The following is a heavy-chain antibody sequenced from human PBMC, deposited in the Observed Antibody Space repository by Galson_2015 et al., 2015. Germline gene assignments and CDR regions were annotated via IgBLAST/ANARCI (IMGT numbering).Heavy chain of an antibody. D-gene: IGHD5-12*01. CDR2: ISYDSTNK. Sequence: SLRLSCAASGFTFDNYAIHWVRQAPGRGLGWVAVISYDSTNKNYGDSVKGRFTISRDNSKNTLYLQMNSLRAEDTAVYYCARGRGGGYGYFDNRGQGTLVTVSS. J-gene: IGHJ4*02. V-gene: IGHV3-30*01. CDR3: ARGRGGGYGYFDN. CDR1: GFTFDNYA.